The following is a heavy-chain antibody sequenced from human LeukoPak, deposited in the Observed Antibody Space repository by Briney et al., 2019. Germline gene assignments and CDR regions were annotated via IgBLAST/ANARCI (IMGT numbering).Heavy chain of an antibody. J-gene: IGHJ4*02. D-gene: IGHD3-22*01. CDR3: ARTTITMIALCYY. Sequence: GSSAKVSCKASGDTFTSYDINWVRQATGQGLEWMGWMNPNSGNTGYAQKFQGRVTMTRNTSISTAYMELSSLRSEDTAVYYCARTTITMIALCYYWGQGTLVTVSS. CDR1: GDTFTSYD. V-gene: IGHV1-8*01. CDR2: MNPNSGNT.